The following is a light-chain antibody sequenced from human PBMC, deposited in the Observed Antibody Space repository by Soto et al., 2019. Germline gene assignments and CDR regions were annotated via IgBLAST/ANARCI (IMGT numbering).Light chain of an antibody. CDR3: SSYAGTLGI. CDR2: EAT. J-gene: IGLJ2*01. CDR1: SRDVGNYNL. Sequence: QSALTQPASMSGSPGQSITISCTGISRDVGNYNLVSWYQQHPGEAPRLIFYEATRRPSGVSDRFSASLSGNTASLTISGLQTEDEATYHCSSYAGTLGIFGGGTKLTVL. V-gene: IGLV2-23*01.